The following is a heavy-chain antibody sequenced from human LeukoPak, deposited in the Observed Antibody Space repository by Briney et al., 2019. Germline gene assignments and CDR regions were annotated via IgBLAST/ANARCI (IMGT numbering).Heavy chain of an antibody. CDR3: ARGFRITMIKRALKAFDI. CDR2: IYYSGST. D-gene: IGHD3-22*01. J-gene: IGHJ3*02. Sequence: SETLSLTCTVSGGSISSSSYYWGWIRQPPGKGLEWIGSIYYSGSTNYNPSLKSRVTISVDTSKNQFSLKLSSVTAADTAVYYCARGFRITMIKRALKAFDIWGQGTMVTVSS. V-gene: IGHV4-39*07. CDR1: GGSISSSSYY.